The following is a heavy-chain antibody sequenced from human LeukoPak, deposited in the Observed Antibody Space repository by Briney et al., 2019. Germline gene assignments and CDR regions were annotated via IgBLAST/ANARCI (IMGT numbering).Heavy chain of an antibody. CDR3: ARARRRFDP. CDR2: INHSGST. J-gene: IGHJ5*02. V-gene: IGHV4-34*01. CDR1: GGSLSGYY. Sequence: SETLSLTCAVHGGSLSGYYWSSIRHPPRERREWIGEINHSGSTNYNPSLKSRVTISVDTSKNQFSLKLSSVTAADTAVYYCARARRRFDPWGQGTLVTVSS.